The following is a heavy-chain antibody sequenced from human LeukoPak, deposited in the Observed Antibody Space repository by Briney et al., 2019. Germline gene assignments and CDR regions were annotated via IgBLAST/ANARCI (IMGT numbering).Heavy chain of an antibody. V-gene: IGHV3-48*01. CDR3: ARDGDGDYVFSYYFDY. CDR1: GFTFSSYG. J-gene: IGHJ4*02. D-gene: IGHD4-17*01. CDR2: ISSSSSTI. Sequence: GGSLRLSCAASGFTFSSYGMTWVRQAPGKGLEWVSYISSSSSTIYYADSVKGRFTISRDNAKNSLYLQMNSLRAEDTAVYYCARDGDGDYVFSYYFDYWGQGTLVTVSS.